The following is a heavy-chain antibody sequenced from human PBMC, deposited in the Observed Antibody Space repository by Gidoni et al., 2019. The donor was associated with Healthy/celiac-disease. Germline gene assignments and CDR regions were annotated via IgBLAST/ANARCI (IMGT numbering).Heavy chain of an antibody. CDR1: GFPFSSYA. J-gene: IGHJ5*02. D-gene: IGHD3-10*01. V-gene: IGHV3-23*01. CDR3: AKSGNALGWFDP. Sequence: EVQLLESGGGLVKPGGSLRLSCACSGFPFSSYAMSWVRQAPGKGLECGSAISGSGGSTYYEDSVKGRFTISRDNSKNTLYLQMNSLRAEDTAVYYCAKSGNALGWFDPWGQGTLVTVSS. CDR2: ISGSGGST.